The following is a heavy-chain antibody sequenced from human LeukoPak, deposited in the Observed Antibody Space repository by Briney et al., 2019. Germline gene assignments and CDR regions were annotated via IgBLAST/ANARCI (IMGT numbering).Heavy chain of an antibody. CDR2: IYHSGST. Sequence: PSETLSLTCAVSGYSISSGYYWGWIRQPPGKGLELIGSIYHSGSTYYNPSLKSRVTISVDTSKNQFSLKLSSVTAADTAVYYCARGGFLEWLLQYYFDYWGQGTLVTVSS. CDR1: GYSISSGYY. V-gene: IGHV4-38-2*01. J-gene: IGHJ4*02. CDR3: ARGGFLEWLLQYYFDY. D-gene: IGHD3-3*01.